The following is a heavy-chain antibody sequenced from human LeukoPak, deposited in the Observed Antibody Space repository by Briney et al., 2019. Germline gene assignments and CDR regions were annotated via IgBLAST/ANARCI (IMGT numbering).Heavy chain of an antibody. CDR3: AKGQGLQWLVPKHFDY. D-gene: IGHD6-19*01. V-gene: IGHV3-23*01. CDR1: GFTFSTYG. J-gene: IGHJ4*02. Sequence: GGSLRLSCVASGFTFSTYGMSWVRQAPGKGLEWVSAISGSGGSTYYADSVKGRFTISRDNSKNTLYLQMNSLRAEDTAVYYCAKGQGLQWLVPKHFDYWGQGTLVTVSS. CDR2: ISGSGGST.